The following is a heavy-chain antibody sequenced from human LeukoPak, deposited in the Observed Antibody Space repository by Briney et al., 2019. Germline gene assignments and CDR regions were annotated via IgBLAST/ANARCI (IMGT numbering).Heavy chain of an antibody. CDR2: INHSGST. Sequence: KPSETLSLTCAVYGGSFSGYYWSWIRQPPGKGLEWIGEINHSGSTNYNPSLKSRVTISVDTSKNQFSLKLSSVTAADTAVYYCARGTHGYSSDWFDYWGQGTLVTVSS. J-gene: IGHJ4*02. CDR3: ARGTHGYSSDWFDY. V-gene: IGHV4-34*01. CDR1: GGSFSGYY. D-gene: IGHD6-19*01.